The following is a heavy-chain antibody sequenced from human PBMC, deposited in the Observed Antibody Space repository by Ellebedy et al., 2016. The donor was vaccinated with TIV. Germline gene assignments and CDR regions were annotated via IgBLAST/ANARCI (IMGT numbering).Heavy chain of an antibody. D-gene: IGHD4-17*01. Sequence: SETLSLXXTVSGDSIGGAGYYWSWIRQHPGKGLEWIGWIYYSGSADTNPSLRGRVSILMDTSKNQFSLNLKSVSAADTAVYYCARTHMTEVTNNWFDPWGQGAPVSVSS. CDR2: IYYSGSA. J-gene: IGHJ5*02. CDR1: GDSIGGAGYY. CDR3: ARTHMTEVTNNWFDP. V-gene: IGHV4-31*03.